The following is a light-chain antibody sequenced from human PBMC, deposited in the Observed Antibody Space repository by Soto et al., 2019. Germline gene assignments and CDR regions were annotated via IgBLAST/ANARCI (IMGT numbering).Light chain of an antibody. V-gene: IGLV2-14*01. CDR1: SSDVGGYNY. Sequence: QSVLTQPASGAGSPGQSITISCTGTSSDVGGYNYVSWYQQHPGKAPKLMIYDVSNRPSGVSNRFSGSKSGNTASLTISGLQAEDEADYYCSSYTSRSTLVVFGTGTKLTVL. CDR2: DVS. J-gene: IGLJ1*01. CDR3: SSYTSRSTLVV.